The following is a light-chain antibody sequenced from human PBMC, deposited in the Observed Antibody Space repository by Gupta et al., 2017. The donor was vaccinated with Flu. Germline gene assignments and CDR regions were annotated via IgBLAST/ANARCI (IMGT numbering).Light chain of an antibody. CDR3: AAWDDSLNGWV. CDR2: GNS. J-gene: IGLJ2*01. CDR1: RSNIGDNP. Sequence: QSVLSQAPSAPGTPWQRVTISCSGSRSNIGDNPLSWYQHLPGTAPKVLIYGNSQRASGVPDRFSGSKSGTSASLAISGLQSGDEADYYCAAWDDSLNGWVFGGGTKLTV. V-gene: IGLV1-44*01.